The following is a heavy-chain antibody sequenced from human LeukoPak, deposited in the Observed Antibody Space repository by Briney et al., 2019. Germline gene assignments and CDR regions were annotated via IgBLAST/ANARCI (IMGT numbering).Heavy chain of an antibody. CDR2: VYHTGHA. D-gene: IGHD3-16*01. CDR1: GDSISGYY. V-gene: IGHV4-59*01. CDR3: ARHRFGHLFDY. J-gene: IGHJ4*02. Sequence: SETLSLTCTVSGDSISGYYWSWIRQPPGKGLEWIGYVYHTGHAHYSPSLKSRVTVSLDTSRNQVSLILSSVTAADTAVYYCARHRFGHLFDYWGQGTLVFVSS.